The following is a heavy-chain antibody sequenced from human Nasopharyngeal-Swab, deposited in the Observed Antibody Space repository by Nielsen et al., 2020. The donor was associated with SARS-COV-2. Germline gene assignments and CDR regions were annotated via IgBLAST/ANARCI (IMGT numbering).Heavy chain of an antibody. D-gene: IGHD2-8*01. J-gene: IGHJ4*02. V-gene: IGHV3-66*02. CDR2: IYSGGST. CDR1: GFTVSSNY. Sequence: GESLKISCAASGFTVSSNYMSWVRQAPGKGLEWVSVIYSGGSTYYADSVKGRFTTSRDNSKNTLYLQMNSLRAEDTAVYYCARQGFVLYFDYWGQGTLVTVSS. CDR3: ARQGFVLYFDY.